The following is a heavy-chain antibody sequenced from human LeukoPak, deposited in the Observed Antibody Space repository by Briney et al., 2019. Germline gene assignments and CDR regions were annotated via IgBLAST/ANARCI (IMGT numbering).Heavy chain of an antibody. J-gene: IGHJ4*02. Sequence: PSETLSLTCTVSRGSISNFYWSWIRQPAGKGLEWIGHIYTRGTTSYNPSLKSRVTMSVDTSKNQFSLRLSSVTVADTAVYYCARVPGYSSGWYSDRVYWGQGTLVTVSS. D-gene: IGHD6-19*01. CDR3: ARVPGYSSGWYSDRVY. V-gene: IGHV4-4*07. CDR2: IYTRGTT. CDR1: RGSISNFY.